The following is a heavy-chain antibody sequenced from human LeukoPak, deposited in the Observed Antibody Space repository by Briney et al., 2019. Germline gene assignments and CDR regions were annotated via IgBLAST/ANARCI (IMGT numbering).Heavy chain of an antibody. V-gene: IGHV4-61*02. CDR3: ARGVVVIYYMDV. J-gene: IGHJ6*03. CDR2: IYTSGST. D-gene: IGHD2-21*01. Sequence: PSQTLSLTCTVSGGSISSGGYYWSWIRQPAGKGLEWIGRIYTSGSTYYNPSLKSRVTISVDTSKNQFSLKLSSVTAADTAVYYCARGVVVIYYMDVWGKGTTVTVSS. CDR1: GGSISSGGYY.